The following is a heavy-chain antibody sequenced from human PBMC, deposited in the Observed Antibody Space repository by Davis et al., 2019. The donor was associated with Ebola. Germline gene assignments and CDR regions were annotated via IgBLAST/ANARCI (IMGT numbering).Heavy chain of an antibody. CDR1: GGFVSSGGYY. V-gene: IGHV4-31*03. D-gene: IGHD1-26*01. Sequence: SETLSLTCTVSGGFVSSGGYYWSWIRQHPEKGLEWIGHIYYSGRTYYNPSLKSRVTISVDTSKNQFSLKLSSVTAADTAVYYCARGGMVVPFDYWGQGTLVTVSS. J-gene: IGHJ4*02. CDR3: ARGGMVVPFDY. CDR2: IYYSGRT.